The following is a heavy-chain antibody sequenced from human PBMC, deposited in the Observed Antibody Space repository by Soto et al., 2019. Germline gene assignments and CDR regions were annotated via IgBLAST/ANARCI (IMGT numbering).Heavy chain of an antibody. V-gene: IGHV4-59*01. CDR3: ERGYCSGGSCGLFDY. CDR1: GGSISSYY. Sequence: SETLSLTCTVSGGSISSYYWSWIRQPPGKGLEWIGYIYYSGSTNYNPSLKSRVTISVDTSKNQFSLKLSSVTAADTAVYYCERGYCSGGSCGLFDYWGQGTLVTVSS. J-gene: IGHJ4*02. D-gene: IGHD2-15*01. CDR2: IYYSGST.